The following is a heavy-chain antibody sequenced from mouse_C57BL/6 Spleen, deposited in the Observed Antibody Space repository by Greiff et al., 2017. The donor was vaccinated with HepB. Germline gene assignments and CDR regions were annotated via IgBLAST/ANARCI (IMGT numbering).Heavy chain of an antibody. CDR3: ARYGSSYRWYFDV. CDR1: GYAFSSYW. CDR2: IYPGDGDT. J-gene: IGHJ1*03. Sequence: LVESGAELVKPGASVKISCKASGYAFSSYWMNWVKQRPGKGLEWIGQIYPGDGDTNYNGKFKGKATLTADKSSSTAYLQLSSLTSEDSAVYFCARYGSSYRWYFDVWGTGTTVTVSS. D-gene: IGHD1-1*01. V-gene: IGHV1-80*01.